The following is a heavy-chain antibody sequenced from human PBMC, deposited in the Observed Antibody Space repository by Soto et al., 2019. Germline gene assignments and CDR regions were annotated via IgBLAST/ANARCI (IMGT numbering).Heavy chain of an antibody. Sequence: SETPSLTCAVSGGSFTSNNWWTWVRQPPGQGLEWIGEIYRTGSTNYNPSLKSRVTISLDKSENQFSLKVTSLTAADTAVYYCASRDPGTSVDYWGQGTLVTVSS. V-gene: IGHV4-4*02. CDR2: IYRTGST. CDR1: GGSFTSNNW. CDR3: ASRDPGTSVDY. D-gene: IGHD1-7*01. J-gene: IGHJ4*02.